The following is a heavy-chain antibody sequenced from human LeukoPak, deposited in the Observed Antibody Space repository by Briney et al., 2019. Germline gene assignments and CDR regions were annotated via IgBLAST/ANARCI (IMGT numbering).Heavy chain of an antibody. CDR2: IWNDGSDK. J-gene: IGHJ4*02. CDR1: GFTFSSYG. Sequence: GGSLRLSCAASGFTFSSYGMHWARQAPGKGLEWVAVIWNDGSDKYYADSVKGRFTISRDNSKNTLYLQMNSLRAEDTAVYYCAKPTRGSGSFLIDFWGQGTLVTVFS. V-gene: IGHV3-33*06. CDR3: AKPTRGSGSFLIDF. D-gene: IGHD1-26*01.